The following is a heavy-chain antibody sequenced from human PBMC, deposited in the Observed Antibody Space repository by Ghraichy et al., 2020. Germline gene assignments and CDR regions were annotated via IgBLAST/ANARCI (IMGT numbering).Heavy chain of an antibody. V-gene: IGHV3-33*01. CDR3: ARDYGDYNYYYGMDV. CDR2: IWYDGSNK. J-gene: IGHJ6*02. D-gene: IGHD4-17*01. Sequence: GVLRLSCAASGFTFSSYGMHWVRQAPGKGLEWVAVIWYDGSNKYYADSVKGRFTISRDNSKNTLYLQMNSLRAEDTAVYYCARDYGDYNYYYGMDVWGQGTTVTVSS. CDR1: GFTFSSYG.